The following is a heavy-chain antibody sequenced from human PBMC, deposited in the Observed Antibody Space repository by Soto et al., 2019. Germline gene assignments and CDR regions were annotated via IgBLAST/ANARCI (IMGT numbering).Heavy chain of an antibody. V-gene: IGHV3-33*01. CDR1: GFTFSSHG. CDR3: AREGKFCSGASCASHFDY. J-gene: IGHJ4*02. Sequence: QVQLVESGGGVVQPGKSLRLSCAASGFTFSSHGMHWVRQAPGKGLEWVAILWSDGSITYYADSVKGRFTISRDNSKSTLYLQMDSLRDEDTAIYYCAREGKFCSGASCASHFDYWGQGSLVTVSS. CDR2: LWSDGSIT. D-gene: IGHD2-15*01.